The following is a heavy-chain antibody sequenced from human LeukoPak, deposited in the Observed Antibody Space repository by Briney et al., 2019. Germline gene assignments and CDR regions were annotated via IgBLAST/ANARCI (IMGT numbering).Heavy chain of an antibody. Sequence: GRSLRLSCVASGFSFSSYGMHWVRQAPGKGLERVAVISYEGSNKYYADSVKGRFTVSRDNSKKTLNLQMNSLRVEDTAVYYCAKDGKEYYSDSSGFSDYWGQGTLVTVSS. CDR1: GFSFSSYG. CDR3: AKDGKEYYSDSSGFSDY. V-gene: IGHV3-30*18. J-gene: IGHJ4*02. D-gene: IGHD3-22*01. CDR2: ISYEGSNK.